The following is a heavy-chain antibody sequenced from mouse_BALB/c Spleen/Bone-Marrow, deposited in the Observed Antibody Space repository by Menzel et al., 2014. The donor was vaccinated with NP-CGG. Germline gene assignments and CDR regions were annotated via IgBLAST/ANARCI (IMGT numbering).Heavy chain of an antibody. CDR1: GFTFSSFG. Sequence: VQLKESGGGLVQPGGSRKLSCAASGFTFSSFGMHWVRQAPEKGLEWVAYISSGSSTIYYADTVKGRFTISRDNPKKTLFIQITSLRSEDTAMYYCARWAYYYAMDYWGQGTSVTVSS. J-gene: IGHJ4*01. CDR3: ARWAYYYAMDY. CDR2: ISSGSSTI. V-gene: IGHV5-17*02.